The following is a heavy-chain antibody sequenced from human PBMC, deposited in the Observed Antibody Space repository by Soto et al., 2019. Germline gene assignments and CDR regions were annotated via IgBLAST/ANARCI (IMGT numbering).Heavy chain of an antibody. CDR2: ISSSGSPI. V-gene: IGHV3-11*01. Sequence: QVQLVESGGGLVKPGGSLRLSCAASGFTFSDYYMSWIRQAPGKGLEWVSYISSSGSPIYYADSVKGRFTITRDNAKNSLYLQMNSLRAEDTAVYYCARRITYYDFWSGNDAFAIWGQGTMVTVSS. D-gene: IGHD3-3*01. CDR1: GFTFSDYY. CDR3: ARRITYYDFWSGNDAFAI. J-gene: IGHJ3*02.